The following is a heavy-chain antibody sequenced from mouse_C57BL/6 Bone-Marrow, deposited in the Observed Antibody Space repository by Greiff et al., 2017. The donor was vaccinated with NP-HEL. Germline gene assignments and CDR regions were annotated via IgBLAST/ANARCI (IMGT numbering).Heavy chain of an antibody. CDR1: GYAFSSSW. CDR3: ASPRQRRLRWFAY. Sequence: QVTLKESGPELVKPGASVKISCKASGYAFSSSWMNWVKQRPGKGLEWIGRIYPGDGDTNYNGKFKGKAKLTADKSSSTAYMQLSSLTSEDSAVYFCASPRQRRLRWFAYWGQGTLVTVSA. D-gene: IGHD3-2*02. J-gene: IGHJ3*01. CDR2: IYPGDGDT. V-gene: IGHV1-82*01.